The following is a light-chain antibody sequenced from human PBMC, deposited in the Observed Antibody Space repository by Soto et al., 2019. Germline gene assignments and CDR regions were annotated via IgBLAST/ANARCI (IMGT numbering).Light chain of an antibody. CDR1: SSDVGGYNY. J-gene: IGLJ1*01. V-gene: IGLV2-14*01. CDR2: DVS. Sequence: QSVLTQPASVSGSPGQSITISCTGTSSDVGGYNYVSWYQQHPGKAPKLMIYDVSNRPSGVSNRFSGSKSGNTASPTISGLQAEDEADYYCNSYTSSSTPYVFGTGTKVNVL. CDR3: NSYTSSSTPYV.